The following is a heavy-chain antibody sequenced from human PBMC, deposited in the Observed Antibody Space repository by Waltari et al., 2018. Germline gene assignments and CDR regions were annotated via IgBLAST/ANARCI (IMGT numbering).Heavy chain of an antibody. D-gene: IGHD3-9*01. J-gene: IGHJ5*01. CDR3: VKDLNLHFDF. CDR1: GFRFREYG. V-gene: IGHV3-30*18. CDR2: VLYDGSQK. Sequence: QVQLVESGGGVVQPGRSLRLPCAASGFRFREYGMHWVRQAPGKGLEWVGIVLYDGSQKFYAESVKGRFSISRDNSKNMVYLQMNSLTGADSAVYYCVKDLNLHFDFWGQGTPVNVSS.